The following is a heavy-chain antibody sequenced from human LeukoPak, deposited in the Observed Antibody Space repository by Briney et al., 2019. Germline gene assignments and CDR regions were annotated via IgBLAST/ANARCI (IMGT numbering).Heavy chain of an antibody. Sequence: GGSLRLSCATSGFSFTDYPMNWVRQAPGKGLEWISNIRTTAEGAKYAYYADSVKGRVTISRDDGKNTLYLHMNSLRDDDTAVYYCARDGTLGDYVWGSYRYTIDYWGQGTLVTVSS. J-gene: IGHJ4*02. CDR1: GFSFTDYP. V-gene: IGHV3-48*02. CDR2: IRTTAEGAKYA. D-gene: IGHD3-16*02. CDR3: ARDGTLGDYVWGSYRYTIDY.